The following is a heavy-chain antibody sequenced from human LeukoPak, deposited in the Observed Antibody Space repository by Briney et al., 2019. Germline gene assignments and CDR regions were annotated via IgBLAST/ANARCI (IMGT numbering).Heavy chain of an antibody. J-gene: IGHJ5*02. CDR1: GFTISSYS. Sequence: PGGSLILACAASGFTISSYSMIWVSQAPGKGLECVSYISTTSTAIYYADSVKGLFTISRDNAKNSLYLQMNSLRDEDTAVYYCATSRAWGQGTLVTVSS. D-gene: IGHD2/OR15-2a*01. CDR3: ATSRA. CDR2: ISTTSTAI. V-gene: IGHV3-48*02.